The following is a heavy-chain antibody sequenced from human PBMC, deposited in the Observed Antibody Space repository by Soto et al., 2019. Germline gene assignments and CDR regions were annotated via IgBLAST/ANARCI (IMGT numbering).Heavy chain of an antibody. CDR3: AKISTTSYFDF. J-gene: IGHJ4*02. D-gene: IGHD4-17*01. CDR1: GCTFIDHY. V-gene: IGHV3-72*01. Sequence: PGGSLRLSCAASGCTFIDHYMDWVRQVPGKGLEWVGRIRKKANSYTTEYAASVKGRFTISRDDSKNSMYLQMNSLKTEDTAVYFCAKISTTSYFDFWGQGTLVTVSS. CDR2: IRKKANSYTT.